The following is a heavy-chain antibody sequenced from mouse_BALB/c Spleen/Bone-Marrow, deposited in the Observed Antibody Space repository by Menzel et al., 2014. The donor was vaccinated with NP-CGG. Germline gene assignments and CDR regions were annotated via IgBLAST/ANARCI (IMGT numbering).Heavy chain of an antibody. CDR1: GFTFSTYG. V-gene: IGHV5-6*01. D-gene: IGHD4-1*01. Sequence: EVKVVESGGDLVKPGGSLKLSCAASGFTFSTYGMSWVRQTPDKRLEWVATISSGGGYTYYPDSVKGRSTISRDNANNTLYLQMSSLKSEDTAMYYCTRQRNWDHYAMDYWGQGTSVTVSS. CDR3: TRQRNWDHYAMDY. CDR2: ISSGGGYT. J-gene: IGHJ4*01.